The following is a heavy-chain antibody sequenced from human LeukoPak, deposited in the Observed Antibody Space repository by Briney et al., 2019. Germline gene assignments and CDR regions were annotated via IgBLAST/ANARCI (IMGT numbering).Heavy chain of an antibody. CDR1: GGSFSGYY. CDR2: INHSGST. CDR3: ARWVGQLWFEEVY. D-gene: IGHD3-10*01. Sequence: PPETLSLTCAVYGGSFSGYYWGWIRQPPGKGLEWIGEINHSGSTNYNPSLKSRVTISVDTSKNQFSLKLSSVTAADTAVYYCARWVGQLWFEEVYWGQGTLVTVSS. V-gene: IGHV4-34*01. J-gene: IGHJ4*02.